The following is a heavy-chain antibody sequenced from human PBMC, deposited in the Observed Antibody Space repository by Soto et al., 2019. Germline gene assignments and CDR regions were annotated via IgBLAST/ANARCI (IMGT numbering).Heavy chain of an antibody. CDR3: ARAGGGRRVRGLWGWFDP. Sequence: QVQLVQSGAEVKKPGSSVKVSCKASGGTFSSYAISWVRQAPGQGLEWMGGIIPIFGTANYAQKFQGRVTIHADEDTSTDNMELSSLRSEDTAVYYWARAGGGRRVRGLWGWFDPWGKGTLVTVAA. V-gene: IGHV1-69*01. D-gene: IGHD3-10*01. CDR2: IIPIFGTA. J-gene: IGHJ5*02. CDR1: GGTFSSYA.